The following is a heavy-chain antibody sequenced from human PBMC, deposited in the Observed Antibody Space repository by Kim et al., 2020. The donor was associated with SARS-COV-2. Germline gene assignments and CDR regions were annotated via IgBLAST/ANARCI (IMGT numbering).Heavy chain of an antibody. J-gene: IGHJ4*02. D-gene: IGHD3-10*01. CDR1: GGSISSGGYY. Sequence: SETLSLTCTVSGGSISSGGYYWSWIRQHPGKGREWIGYIYYSGSTYYNPSHKSRVTISVDTSKNQFSLKLSSVTAADTAVYYCAREGSDGSGSYYDYWGQGTLVTVSS. CDR3: AREGSDGSGSYYDY. CDR2: IYYSGST. V-gene: IGHV4-31*03.